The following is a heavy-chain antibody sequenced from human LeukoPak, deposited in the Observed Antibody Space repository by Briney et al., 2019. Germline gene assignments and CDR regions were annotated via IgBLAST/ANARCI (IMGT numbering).Heavy chain of an antibody. CDR2: IYSGDST. CDR3: AKAHPPPLYFDGPGWFDP. J-gene: IGHJ5*02. D-gene: IGHD3-9*01. V-gene: IGHV3-53*01. CDR1: GFTVRYNY. Sequence: GGSLRLSCAASGFTVRYNYMTWVRQAPGKGLEWVSIIYSGDSTSYADSVKGRFTISRDNSKNTLYLQMNSLRAEDTAVYYCAKAHPPPLYFDGPGWFDPWGQGTLVTVSS.